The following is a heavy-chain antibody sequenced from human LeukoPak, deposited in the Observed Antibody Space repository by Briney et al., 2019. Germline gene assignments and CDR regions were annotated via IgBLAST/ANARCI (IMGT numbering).Heavy chain of an antibody. V-gene: IGHV1-69*05. CDR1: GYTFTSYG. CDR3: ARDQAAARLGY. D-gene: IGHD6-6*01. CDR2: IIPIFGTA. J-gene: IGHJ4*02. Sequence: ASVKVSCKASGYTFTSYGLSWVRQAPGQGLEWMGGIIPIFGTANYAQKFQGRVTITTDESTSTAYMELSSLRSEDTAVYYCARDQAAARLGYWGQGTLVTVSS.